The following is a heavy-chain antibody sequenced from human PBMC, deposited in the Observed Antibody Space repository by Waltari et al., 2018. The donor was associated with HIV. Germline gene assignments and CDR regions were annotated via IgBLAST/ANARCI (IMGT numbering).Heavy chain of an antibody. V-gene: IGHV3-66*01. J-gene: IGHJ4*02. CDR2: ITHTGET. CDR1: GFNVLTNY. CDR3: VRERNTVKTTSYYFDY. D-gene: IGHD4-17*01. Sequence: EVQLVESGGGLVQPGGSLRLSCAASGFNVLTNYVGWVRPTPGKGLEWVSLITHTGETFYADSVQGRFTISRDISMNTVHLQMDSLRAEDTAVYFCVRERNTVKTTSYYFDYWGQGTLVTVSS.